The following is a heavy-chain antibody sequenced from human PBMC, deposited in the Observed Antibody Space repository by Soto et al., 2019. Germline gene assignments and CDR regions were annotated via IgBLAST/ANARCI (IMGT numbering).Heavy chain of an antibody. CDR3: ARAGTGTTGNWFDP. CDR2: IYYSGST. D-gene: IGHD1-7*01. CDR1: GGSNSSYY. V-gene: IGHV4-59*01. J-gene: IGHJ5*02. Sequence: SEALSLTRTVFGGSNSSYYWIWVRQPPGKGLEWIGYIYYSGSTNYNPSLKSRVTISVDTSKNQFSLKLSSVTAADTAVYYCARAGTGTTGNWFDPWGQGTLVTVSS.